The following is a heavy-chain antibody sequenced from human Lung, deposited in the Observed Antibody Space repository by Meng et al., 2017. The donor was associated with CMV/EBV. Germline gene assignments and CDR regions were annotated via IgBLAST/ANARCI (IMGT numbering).Heavy chain of an antibody. CDR1: GGSFSGYY. J-gene: IGHJ5*02. CDR3: AREGITGTTGFDP. CDR2: INHSGST. V-gene: IGHV4-34*01. D-gene: IGHD1-7*01. Sequence: SXTLSLTCAVYGGSFSGYYWSWIRQPPGKGLEWIGEINHSGSTNYNPSLKSRVTISVDTSKNQFSLKLSSVTAADTAVYYCAREGITGTTGFDPWGQGTXVTVSS.